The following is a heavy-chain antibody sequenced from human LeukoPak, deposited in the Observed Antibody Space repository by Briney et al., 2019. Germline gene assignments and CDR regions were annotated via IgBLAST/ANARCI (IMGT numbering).Heavy chain of an antibody. CDR2: FDPEDGET. CDR1: GYTLTDLS. V-gene: IGHV1-24*01. CDR3: ATDIPRRVRGVVYSSFGMDV. Sequence: ASVKVSCKVSGYTLTDLSMHWVRQAPGKGLEWLGGFDPEDGETIYAQKFQGRVTLAEDTSTDTAYMELSSLRSEDTAAYYCATDIPRRVRGVVYSSFGMDVWGQGTTVTASS. J-gene: IGHJ6*02. D-gene: IGHD3-10*01.